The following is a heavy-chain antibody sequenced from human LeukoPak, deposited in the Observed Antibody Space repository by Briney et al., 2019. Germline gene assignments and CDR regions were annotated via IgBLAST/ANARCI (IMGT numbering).Heavy chain of an antibody. CDR3: ARDVTIFPDYYMDV. Sequence: SETLSLTCTVSGGSISGYYWTWIRQPPGKRLEWIGYIYYTGSTNYNPSLKSRITISVDTSKNQFSLKLSSVTAADTAVYYCARDVTIFPDYYMDVWGKGTTVTVSS. V-gene: IGHV4-59*12. CDR2: IYYTGST. D-gene: IGHD3-3*01. CDR1: GGSISGYY. J-gene: IGHJ6*03.